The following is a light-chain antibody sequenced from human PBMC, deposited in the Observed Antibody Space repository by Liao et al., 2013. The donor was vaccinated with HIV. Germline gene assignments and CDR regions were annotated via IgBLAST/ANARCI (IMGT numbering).Light chain of an antibody. V-gene: IGLV3-21*04. CDR3: QVWDTSSDHFV. CDR1: SIGSKS. Sequence: SYELTQSPSVSVAPGKTATISCGGDSIGSKSVHWYQQRPGQAPVLVMSYDSDRPSGIPERFSGSNSGDTATLTISGVEAGDEADYFCQVWDTSSDHFVFGAGTKVTVL. J-gene: IGLJ1*01. CDR2: YDS.